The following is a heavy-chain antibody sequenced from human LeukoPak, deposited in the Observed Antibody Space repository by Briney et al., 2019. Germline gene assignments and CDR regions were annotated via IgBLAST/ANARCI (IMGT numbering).Heavy chain of an antibody. CDR1: GFSLSTSGVG. J-gene: IGHJ4*02. V-gene: IGHV2-5*01. CDR2: IYWNDDK. D-gene: IGHD6-13*01. Sequence: SGPTLVNPTQTLTLTCTFSGFSLSTSGVGVGWIRQPPGKALEWLALIYWNDDKRYSPSLKSRLTITKDTSKNQVDLTMTNMDPVDTATYYCVHRGYSSSWYATYFDYWGQGTLVTVSS. CDR3: VHRGYSSSWYATYFDY.